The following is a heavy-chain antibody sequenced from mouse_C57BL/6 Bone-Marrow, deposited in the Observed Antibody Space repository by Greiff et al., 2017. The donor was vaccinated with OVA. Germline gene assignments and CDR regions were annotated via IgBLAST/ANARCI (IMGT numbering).Heavy chain of an antibody. CDR2: IDPENGDT. Sequence: VQLQQSGAELVRPGASVKLSCTASGFNIKDDYMHWVKQRPEQGLEWIGWIDPENGDTEYASKFQGKATITADTSSNTAYLQLSSLTSEDTAVCYCTTATADYYAMDYWGQGTSVTVSS. D-gene: IGHD1-1*01. J-gene: IGHJ4*01. V-gene: IGHV14-4*01. CDR3: TTATADYYAMDY. CDR1: GFNIKDDY.